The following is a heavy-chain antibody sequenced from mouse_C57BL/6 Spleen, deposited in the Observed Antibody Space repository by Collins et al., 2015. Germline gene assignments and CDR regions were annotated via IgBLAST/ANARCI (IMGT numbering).Heavy chain of an antibody. V-gene: IGHV1-26*01. J-gene: IGHJ4*01. CDR3: ARPTVVATEGAMDY. Sequence: GKATLTVDKSSSTAYMELRSLTSEDSAVYYCARPTVVATEGAMDYWGQGTSVTVSS. D-gene: IGHD1-1*01.